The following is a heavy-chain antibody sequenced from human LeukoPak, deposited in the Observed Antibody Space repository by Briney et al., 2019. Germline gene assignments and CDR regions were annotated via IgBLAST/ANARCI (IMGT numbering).Heavy chain of an antibody. J-gene: IGHJ4*02. CDR2: IYYSGSS. CDR3: ARHRSGWLQSSFDY. D-gene: IGHD5-24*01. CDR1: GGSISSSSSY. Sequence: SETLSLTCSVSGGSISSSSSYWGWIRQPPGKGLEWIGSIYYSGSSFDNPALKSRVTISVDTSKNQFSLKLSSVTAADTAVYYCARHRSGWLQSSFDYWGQGTLLTVSS. V-gene: IGHV4-39*01.